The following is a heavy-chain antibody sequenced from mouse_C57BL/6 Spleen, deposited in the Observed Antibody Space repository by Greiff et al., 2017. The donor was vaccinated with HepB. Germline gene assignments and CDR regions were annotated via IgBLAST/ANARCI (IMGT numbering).Heavy chain of an antibody. CDR3: TRSGSYYVDY. J-gene: IGHJ2*01. CDR1: GYTFTDYE. Sequence: QVQLQQSGAELVRPGASVTLSCKASGYTFTDYEMHWVKQTPVHGLEWIGAIDPETGGTAYNQKFKGKAILTADKSSSTAYMELRSLTSEDSAVYYCTRSGSYYVDYWGQGTTLTVSS. CDR2: IDPETGGT. V-gene: IGHV1-15*01. D-gene: IGHD3-2*02.